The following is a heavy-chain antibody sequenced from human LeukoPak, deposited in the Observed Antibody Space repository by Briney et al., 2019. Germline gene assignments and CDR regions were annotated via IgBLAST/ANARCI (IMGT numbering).Heavy chain of an antibody. Sequence: SETLSLTCAVYGGTFSGYYWSWIRQPPGKRLEWVGESNDSGGTNYNPSLKSRVTISADKSKNQVSLRLTSVTAADTAVYYCARLSVIVGAALEYYYYYMDVWGQGTTVTVSS. CDR1: GGTFSGYY. CDR3: ARLSVIVGAALEYYYYYMDV. CDR2: SNDSGGT. V-gene: IGHV4-34*01. J-gene: IGHJ6*03. D-gene: IGHD1-26*01.